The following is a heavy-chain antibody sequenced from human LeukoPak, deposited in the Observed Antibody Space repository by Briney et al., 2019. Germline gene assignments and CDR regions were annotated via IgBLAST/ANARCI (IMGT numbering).Heavy chain of an antibody. CDR3: ARQGGQQLPPLY. CDR1: GGSINGYF. J-gene: IGHJ4*02. D-gene: IGHD6-13*01. CDR2: ISTSGST. Sequence: SETLSITCSVSGGSINGYFWTWIRQPQGKGLGWIGYISTSGSTNYSPSLKSRVTISVDTSKNQFSLKLNSVTAADTAVYYCARQGGQQLPPLYWGQGTLVSVSS. V-gene: IGHV4-4*09.